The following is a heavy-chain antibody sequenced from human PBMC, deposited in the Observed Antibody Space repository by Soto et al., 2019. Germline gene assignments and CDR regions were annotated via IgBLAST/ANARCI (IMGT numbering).Heavy chain of an antibody. J-gene: IGHJ4*02. V-gene: IGHV5-51*01. D-gene: IGHD3-10*01. CDR2: IYPGDSDT. CDR3: ARKFAPEFFDS. CDR1: GYTFSTYW. Sequence: PGESLKISCKGSGYTFSTYWIAWVRQMPGKGLEWMGIIYPGDSDTKYSPAFQGQATISADKSINTAYLQWTSLEASDTAMYYCARKFAPEFFDSWGQGTLVTVSS.